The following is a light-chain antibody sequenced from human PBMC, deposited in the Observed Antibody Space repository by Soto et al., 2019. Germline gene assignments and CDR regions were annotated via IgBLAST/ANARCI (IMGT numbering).Light chain of an antibody. CDR3: QQYKSYPWT. V-gene: IGKV1-5*01. J-gene: IGKJ1*01. CDR1: QSSSSW. Sequence: DIQMTQSPSTLSGSVGDRVTITCRASQSSSSWLAWYQQKPGQAPKLLTYDVSTLASGVPSRFSGSGSGTEFTLTISSLQPDDSATYYCQQYKSYPWTFGQGTKVDI. CDR2: DVS.